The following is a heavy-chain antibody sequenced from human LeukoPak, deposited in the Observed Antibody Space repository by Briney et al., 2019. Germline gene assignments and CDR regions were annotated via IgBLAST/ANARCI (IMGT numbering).Heavy chain of an antibody. CDR3: ARPYVGATTGFDY. CDR2: IYHSGST. J-gene: IGHJ4*02. Sequence: SETLSLTCAVYGGSFSGYYWSWIRQPPGKGLEWIGSIYHSGSTYYNPSLKSRVTISVDTSKNQFSLKLSSVTAADTAVYYCARPYVGATTGFDYWGQGTLVTVSS. CDR1: GGSFSGYY. V-gene: IGHV4-34*01. D-gene: IGHD1-26*01.